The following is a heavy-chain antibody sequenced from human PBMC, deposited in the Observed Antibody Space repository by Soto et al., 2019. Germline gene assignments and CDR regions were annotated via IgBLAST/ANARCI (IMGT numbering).Heavy chain of an antibody. D-gene: IGHD3-22*01. CDR1: GGSLSNYD. V-gene: IGHV1-69*12. CDR3: ARGDATKIVVTTYYAMDV. Sequence: QVQLVQSGAEVKKPGSSVKVSCKASGGSLSNYDISWVRQAPGQGLEWMGAIIPVFGTPNYAQKFQDRVTITADESTTTVYMEVRSLTSEDTAVYYCARGDATKIVVTTYYAMDVWGQGTTVTVSS. J-gene: IGHJ6*02. CDR2: IIPVFGTP.